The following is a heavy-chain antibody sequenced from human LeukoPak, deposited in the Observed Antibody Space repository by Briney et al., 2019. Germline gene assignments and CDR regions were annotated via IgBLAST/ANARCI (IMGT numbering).Heavy chain of an antibody. CDR2: INHSGST. CDR1: GGSFSGYY. V-gene: IGHV4-34*01. Sequence: SETLSLTCAVYGGSFSGYYWSWIRQPPGKGLEWIGEINHSGSTNYNPSLKSRVTISVDTSKNQFPLKLSSVTAADTAVYYCARWDYYDSSGYIFWGQGTLVTVSS. J-gene: IGHJ4*02. D-gene: IGHD3-22*01. CDR3: ARWDYYDSSGYIF.